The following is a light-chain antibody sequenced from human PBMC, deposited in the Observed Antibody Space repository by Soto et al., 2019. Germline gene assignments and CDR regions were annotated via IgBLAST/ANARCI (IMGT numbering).Light chain of an antibody. J-gene: IGLJ1*01. Sequence: QSVLTQPPSASGTPGRRVTISCSGSSSNIGSNYVYWYQQLPGTAPKLLIYRNNQRPSGVPDRFSGSKSGTSASLAISGLRSEDEADYYCAAWDDSLSGLFGTGTKVTV. CDR3: AAWDDSLSGL. CDR2: RNN. CDR1: SSNIGSNY. V-gene: IGLV1-47*01.